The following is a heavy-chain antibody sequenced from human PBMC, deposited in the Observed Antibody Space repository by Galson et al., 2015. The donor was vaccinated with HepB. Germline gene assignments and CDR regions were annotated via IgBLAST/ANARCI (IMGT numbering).Heavy chain of an antibody. V-gene: IGHV3-7*03. CDR1: GFTFSSYW. Sequence: SLRLSCAASGFTFSSYWMSWVRQAPGKGLEWVANIKQDGSEKYYVDSVKGRFTISRDNAKNSLYLQMNSLRAEDTAVYYCARVRVGYNWNDVETYYYYGMDVWGQGTTVTVSS. CDR3: ARVRVGYNWNDVETYYYYGMDV. CDR2: IKQDGSEK. D-gene: IGHD1-1*01. J-gene: IGHJ6*02.